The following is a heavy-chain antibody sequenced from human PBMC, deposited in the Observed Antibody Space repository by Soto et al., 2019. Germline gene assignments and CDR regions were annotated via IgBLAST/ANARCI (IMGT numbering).Heavy chain of an antibody. V-gene: IGHV3-53*01. CDR2: IYSGGST. D-gene: IGHD2-2*01. CDR1: GFTVSSNY. CDR3: ARDDIVVVPAANGINYYYYGIDV. J-gene: IGHJ6*02. Sequence: QLGGSLRLSYAASGFTVSSNYMSWVRQAPGKGLEWVSVIYSGGSTYYADSVKGRFTISRDNSKNTLYLQMNSLRAEDTAVYYCARDDIVVVPAANGINYYYYGIDVWGQGTTVTVSS.